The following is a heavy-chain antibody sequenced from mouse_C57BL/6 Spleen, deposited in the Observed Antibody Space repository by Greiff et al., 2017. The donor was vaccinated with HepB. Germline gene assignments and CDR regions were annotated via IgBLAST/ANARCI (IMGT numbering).Heavy chain of an antibody. J-gene: IGHJ1*03. CDR1: GYAFSSSW. Sequence: QVQLQQSGPELVKPGASVKISCKASGYAFSSSWMNWVKQRPGKGLEWIGRIYPGDGDNNYNGKFKGKATLTADKSSSTAYMQLSSLTSEDSAVYFCAISGGLLRYFDVWGTGTTVTVSS. V-gene: IGHV1-82*01. CDR3: AISGGLLRYFDV. D-gene: IGHD1-1*01. CDR2: IYPGDGDN.